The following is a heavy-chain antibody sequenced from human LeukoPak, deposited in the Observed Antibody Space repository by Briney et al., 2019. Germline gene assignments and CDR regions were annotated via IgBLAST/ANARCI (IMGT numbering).Heavy chain of an antibody. V-gene: IGHV4-61*01. CDR1: GGSISSGSYY. Sequence: SQTLSLTCTVSGGSISSGSYYWSWIRQPPGKGLEWIGYIYYSGSTNYNPSLKSRVTISVDTSKNQFSLKLSSVTAADTAVYYCASGIVPAAPSGWYFDLWGRGTLVTVSS. CDR2: IYYSGST. D-gene: IGHD2-2*01. CDR3: ASGIVPAAPSGWYFDL. J-gene: IGHJ2*01.